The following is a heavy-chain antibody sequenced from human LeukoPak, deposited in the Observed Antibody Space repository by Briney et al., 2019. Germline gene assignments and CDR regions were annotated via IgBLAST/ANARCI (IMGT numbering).Heavy chain of an antibody. CDR3: AKGSRGYSYGFAQLDY. D-gene: IGHD5-18*01. Sequence: GGSLRLSCAASGFTFDDYAMHWVRLAPGKGLEWVSGISWNSGSIGYADSVKGRFTISRDNAKNSLYLQMNSLRAEDTALYYCAKGSRGYSYGFAQLDYWGQGTLVTVSS. V-gene: IGHV3-9*01. J-gene: IGHJ4*02. CDR1: GFTFDDYA. CDR2: ISWNSGSI.